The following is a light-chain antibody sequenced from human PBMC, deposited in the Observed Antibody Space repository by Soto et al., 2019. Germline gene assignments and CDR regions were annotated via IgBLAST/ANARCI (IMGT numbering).Light chain of an antibody. CDR1: QSVSSSY. V-gene: IGKV3-20*01. CDR3: QQYGSAPPIT. J-gene: IGKJ5*01. CDR2: GAS. Sequence: EIVMTQSPATLSVSPGERATLSCRASQSVSSSYLAWYQQKPGQAPRLLIYGASSRATGTPDRFSGSGSGTDFTLTISRLEPEDFAVYYCQQYGSAPPITFGQGTRLEIK.